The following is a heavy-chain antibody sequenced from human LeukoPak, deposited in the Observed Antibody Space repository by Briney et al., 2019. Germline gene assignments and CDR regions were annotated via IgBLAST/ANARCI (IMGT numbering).Heavy chain of an antibody. J-gene: IGHJ4*02. CDR3: ANGFRVDY. V-gene: IGHV3-30*18. CDR2: ISYDGSNK. CDR1: GFTFSSYG. Sequence: GRTLRLSCAASGFTFSSYGMHWVRQAPGKGLEWVAVISYDGSNKYYADSVKGRFTISRDNSKNTLYLQMNSLRAEDTAVYYCANGFRVDYWGQGTLVTVSS.